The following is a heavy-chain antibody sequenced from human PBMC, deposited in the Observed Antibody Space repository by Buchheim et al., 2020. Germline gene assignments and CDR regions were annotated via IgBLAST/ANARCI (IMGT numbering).Heavy chain of an antibody. D-gene: IGHD2-2*01. CDR3: AREGVLVVPSTVNSDHYYYGLDV. Sequence: EVQVVESGGDLLQPGGSLRLSCTASGFSFSNYKMSWVRQAPGKGLEWVSSISSSGNNIYYDDSVSGRFTISIDSAKNSLSLPMNSQRAEDTAVYVCAREGVLVVPSTVNSDHYYYGLDVGGQGTT. CDR2: ISSSGNNI. V-gene: IGHV3-48*03. CDR1: GFSFSNYK. J-gene: IGHJ6*02.